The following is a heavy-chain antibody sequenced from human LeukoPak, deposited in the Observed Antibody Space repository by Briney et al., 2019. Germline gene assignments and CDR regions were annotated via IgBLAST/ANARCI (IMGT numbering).Heavy chain of an antibody. Sequence: PGGSLRLSCTASGFTFSSYGMSWVRQAPGKGLEWVSAISGSGGSTYYADSVKGRFTISRDNSKNTLFLQMNSLRPEDTALYYCAKYPGGFTGIVNYYHMDAWGKGTTVTVSS. J-gene: IGHJ6*03. V-gene: IGHV3-23*01. CDR2: ISGSGGST. D-gene: IGHD1-26*01. CDR1: GFTFSSYG. CDR3: AKYPGGFTGIVNYYHMDA.